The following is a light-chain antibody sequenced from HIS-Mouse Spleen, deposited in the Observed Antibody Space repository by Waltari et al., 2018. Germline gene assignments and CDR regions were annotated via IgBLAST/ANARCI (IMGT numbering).Light chain of an antibody. J-gene: IGLJ1*01. CDR2: DVS. Sequence: QSALTQPRSVSGSPGQSVTISCTGTSSYVGGSNYVVWYQQHPGKAPKLMIYDVSKRPSGVPDRFSGSKSGNTASLTISGLQAEDEADYYCCSYAGSYTYVFGTGTKVTVL. CDR3: CSYAGSYTYV. CDR1: SSYVGGSNY. V-gene: IGLV2-11*01.